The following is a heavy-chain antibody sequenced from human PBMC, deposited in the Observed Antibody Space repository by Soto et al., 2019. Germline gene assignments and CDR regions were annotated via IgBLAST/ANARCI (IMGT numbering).Heavy chain of an antibody. CDR2: IYYSGST. D-gene: IGHD2-21*02. Sequence: QVQLQESGPGLVKPSQTLSLTCTVSGGSISSGDYYWSWIRQPPGKGLEWIGYIYYSGSTYYNPSLKSRVTQSVDTVNDQFSRKLSGVTAADTAVYYWARGGGDGDFDPWGQGTLVTVSS. CDR3: ARGGGDGDFDP. CDR1: GGSISSGDYY. V-gene: IGHV4-30-4*01. J-gene: IGHJ5*02.